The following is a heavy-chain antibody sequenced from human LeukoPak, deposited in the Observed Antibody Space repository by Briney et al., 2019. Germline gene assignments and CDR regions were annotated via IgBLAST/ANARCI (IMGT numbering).Heavy chain of an antibody. D-gene: IGHD5-12*01. J-gene: IGHJ4*02. CDR2: FDSEDGET. CDR3: ATVPVPLYSGYDPYYFDY. V-gene: IGHV1-24*01. CDR1: GYTLTELS. Sequence: ASVKVSCKVSGYTLTELSMHWVRQAPGKGLEWMGGFDSEDGETIYAQKFQGRVTMTEDTSTDTAYMELSSLRSEDTAVYYCATVPVPLYSGYDPYYFDYWGQGTLVTVSS.